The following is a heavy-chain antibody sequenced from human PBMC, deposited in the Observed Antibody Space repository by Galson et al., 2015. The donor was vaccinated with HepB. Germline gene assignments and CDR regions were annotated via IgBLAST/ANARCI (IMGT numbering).Heavy chain of an antibody. V-gene: IGHV2-5*02. Sequence: PALVKPTQTLTLTCTFSGFSLSTSGVGVGWIRQPPGKALEWLAPIYWDDDKRYSPSLKSRLTITKDTSKNQVVLTMTNMDPVDTATYYCAHRGYSYGYVLGFDYWGQGTLVTVSS. J-gene: IGHJ4*02. CDR3: AHRGYSYGYVLGFDY. CDR2: IYWDDDK. D-gene: IGHD5-18*01. CDR1: GFSLSTSGVG.